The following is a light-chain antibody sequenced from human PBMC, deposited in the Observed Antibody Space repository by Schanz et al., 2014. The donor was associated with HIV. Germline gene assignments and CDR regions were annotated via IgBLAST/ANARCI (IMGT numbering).Light chain of an antibody. CDR1: SSDIGPYNC. J-gene: IGLJ3*02. Sequence: QSVLTQPASVSGSPGQSISISCTGTSSDIGPYNCVSWYQQRPGKAPKLVISGVDYRPSGVSSRFSGSKSGSAASLTISGLQAEDEADYYCSSCTTSNTLVFGGGTKVTVL. CDR2: GVD. V-gene: IGLV2-14*03. CDR3: SSCTTSNTLV.